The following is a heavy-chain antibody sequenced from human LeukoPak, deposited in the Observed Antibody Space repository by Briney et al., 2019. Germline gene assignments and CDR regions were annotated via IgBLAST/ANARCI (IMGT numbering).Heavy chain of an antibody. CDR1: GFTFSSYA. V-gene: IGHV3-30-3*01. Sequence: GRSLRLSCAASGFTFSSYAMHWVRQAPGKGLEWVAVISYDGSNKYYADSVKGRFTISRDNSKNTLYLQMNSLRAEDTAVYHCARDRRRYFDYWGQGTLVTVSS. CDR3: ARDRRRYFDY. CDR2: ISYDGSNK. J-gene: IGHJ4*02.